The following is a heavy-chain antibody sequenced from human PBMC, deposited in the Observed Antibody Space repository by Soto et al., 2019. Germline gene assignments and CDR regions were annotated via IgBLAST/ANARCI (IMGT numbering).Heavy chain of an antibody. CDR2: ISWNSGSI. Sequence: PGGSLRLSCAASGFTFDDYAMHWVRQAPGKGLEWVSGISWNSGSIGYADSVKGRFTISRDNAKNSLYLQMNSLRAEDTALYYCAKDIIIFGVVTAFDIWGKGTMVTVSS. D-gene: IGHD3-3*01. CDR1: GFTFDDYA. J-gene: IGHJ3*02. V-gene: IGHV3-9*01. CDR3: AKDIIIFGVVTAFDI.